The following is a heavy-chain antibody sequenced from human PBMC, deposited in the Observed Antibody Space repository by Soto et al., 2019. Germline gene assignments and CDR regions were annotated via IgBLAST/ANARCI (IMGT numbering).Heavy chain of an antibody. Sequence: HPGGSLRLSCAASGFTFSSYAMSWVRQAPGKGLEWVSAISGSGGSTYYADSVKGRFTISRDNSKNTLYLQMNSLRAEDTAVYYCAKDMADEYSSSSAWAYYYYGMDVWGQGTTVTVSS. CDR1: GFTFSSYA. CDR2: ISGSGGST. V-gene: IGHV3-23*01. J-gene: IGHJ6*02. D-gene: IGHD6-6*01. CDR3: AKDMADEYSSSSAWAYYYYGMDV.